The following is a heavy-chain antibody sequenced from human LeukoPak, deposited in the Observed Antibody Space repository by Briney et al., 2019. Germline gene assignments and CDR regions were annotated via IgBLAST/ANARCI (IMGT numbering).Heavy chain of an antibody. V-gene: IGHV3-33*08. CDR3: ARDTRRYCSSTSCPNAFDI. J-gene: IGHJ3*02. CDR1: GFTFSTYG. D-gene: IGHD2-2*01. Sequence: GGSLRLSCAASGFTFSTYGMHWVRQAPGKGLEWVAVIWYDGSNKYYADSVKGRFTISRDNSKNTLYLQMNRLRAEDTAVYYCARDTRRYCSSTSCPNAFDIWGQGTMVTVSS. CDR2: IWYDGSNK.